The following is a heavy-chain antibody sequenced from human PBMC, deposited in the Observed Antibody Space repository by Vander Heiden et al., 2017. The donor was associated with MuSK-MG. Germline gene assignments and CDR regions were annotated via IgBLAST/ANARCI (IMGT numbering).Heavy chain of an antibody. Sequence: QLQLQESGPGLVKPSETLSLTCTVSGGSVTGSSYFWVWIRQPPGKGLEWIATIYYTGSTYYNPSLKSRVTISVDTSENQFSLKMSSVTAADTAVYFCARGAAAGYVDYRGQGSLVNVSS. J-gene: IGHJ4*02. CDR3: ARGAAAGYVDY. D-gene: IGHD6-13*01. CDR1: GGSVTGSSYF. CDR2: IYYTGST. V-gene: IGHV4-39*01.